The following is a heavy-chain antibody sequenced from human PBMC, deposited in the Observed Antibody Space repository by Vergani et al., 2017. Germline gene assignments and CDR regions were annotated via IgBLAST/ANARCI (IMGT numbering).Heavy chain of an antibody. CDR2: ISGSGGST. J-gene: IGHJ3*02. D-gene: IGHD1-26*01. V-gene: IGHV3-23*01. CDR3: AKDLGIVGARGAFEI. CDR1: GFTFSSYA. Sequence: GAYHGVSCAASGFTFSSYAMSWVRQAPGRGLEWVSAISGSGGSTYYADSVKGRFTISRDNSKNTLYLQMNSLSAEDTAVYYCAKDLGIVGARGAFEIWGQGTMVTVSS.